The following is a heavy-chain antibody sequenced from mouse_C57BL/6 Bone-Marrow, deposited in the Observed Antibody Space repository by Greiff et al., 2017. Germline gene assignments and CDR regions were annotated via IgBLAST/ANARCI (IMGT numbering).Heavy chain of an antibody. CDR3: TTGDYVLYYAMDY. Sequence: VQLQQSGAELVRPGASVKLSCTASGFNIKDDDMHWVKQRPEQGLEWIGWIDPEKGDTEYASKFQGKATITADKSSNTAYLQLNSLTSEDTAVYYCTTGDYVLYYAMDYWGQGTSVTVSS. D-gene: IGHD2-4*01. V-gene: IGHV14-4*01. J-gene: IGHJ4*01. CDR1: GFNIKDDD. CDR2: IDPEKGDT.